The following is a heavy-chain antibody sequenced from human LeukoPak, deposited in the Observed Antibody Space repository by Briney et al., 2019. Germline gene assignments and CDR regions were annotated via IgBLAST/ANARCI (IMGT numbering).Heavy chain of an antibody. J-gene: IGHJ5*02. CDR2: IYYSGST. CDR1: GGSINSYS. V-gene: IGHV4-59*01. D-gene: IGHD5-12*01. Sequence: SETLSLTCTVPGGSINSYSWSWIRQPPGKGLEWIGYIYYSGSTNYNPSLKSRVTISVDTSKNQFSLKLSSVTAADTAVYYCARAGGGYDLRSAVNWFDPWGQGTLVTVSS. CDR3: ARAGGGYDLRSAVNWFDP.